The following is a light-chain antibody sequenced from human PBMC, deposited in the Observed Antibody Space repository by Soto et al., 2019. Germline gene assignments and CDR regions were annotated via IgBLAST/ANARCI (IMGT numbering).Light chain of an antibody. CDR2: EVS. V-gene: IGLV2-14*01. CDR3: SSYTSSSTVV. J-gene: IGLJ3*02. Sequence: QSALTQPASVSGSPGQSITFSCTGTSSDVGGYNYVSWYQQHPGKAPKLIIYEVSNRPSGVSNRFSGSKSGSTASLTISGLQAEDEAYYYCSSYTSSSTVVFGGGTKVTVL. CDR1: SSDVGGYNY.